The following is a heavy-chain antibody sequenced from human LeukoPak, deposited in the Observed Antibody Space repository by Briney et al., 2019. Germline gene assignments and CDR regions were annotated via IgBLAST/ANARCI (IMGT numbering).Heavy chain of an antibody. V-gene: IGHV3-11*06. J-gene: IGHJ4*02. CDR3: ARVRGIAAAEGSY. D-gene: IGHD6-13*01. CDR1: GFTFSGYY. CDR2: ISSSSSYT. Sequence: GGSLRLSCAASGFTFSGYYMSWIRQAPGKGLEWVSYISSSSSYTNYADSVKGRFTISRDNAKNSLYLQMNSLRAEDTAVYYCARVRGIAAAEGSYWGQGTLVTVSS.